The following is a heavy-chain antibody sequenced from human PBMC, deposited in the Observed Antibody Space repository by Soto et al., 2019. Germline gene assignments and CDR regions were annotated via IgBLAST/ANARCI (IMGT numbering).Heavy chain of an antibody. J-gene: IGHJ6*02. CDR2: ISYDGNYK. CDR1: EFSFSNYA. D-gene: IGHD5-12*01. Sequence: GGSLRLSCAASEFSFSNYAIHWVRQAPGKGLEWVSSISYDGNYKYYADSVKGRFTISRDNYKNTLYLQMNSLRTEDTAVYYCARGRVMGGIDLNLYVMDVWGQGTTVTVSS. V-gene: IGHV3-30-3*01. CDR3: ARGRVMGGIDLNLYVMDV.